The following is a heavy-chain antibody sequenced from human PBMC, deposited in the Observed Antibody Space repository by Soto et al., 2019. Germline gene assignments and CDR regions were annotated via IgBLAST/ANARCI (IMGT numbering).Heavy chain of an antibody. CDR3: ARATPRRDAFDI. Sequence: HPGGSLRLSCAASGFTFSSYAMSWVRQAPGKGLEWVSAISGSGGSTYYADSVKGRFTISRDNSKNTLYLQMNSLRAEDTAVYYCARATPRRDAFDIWGQGTMVTVSS. CDR1: GFTFSSYA. V-gene: IGHV3-23*01. J-gene: IGHJ3*02. D-gene: IGHD6-25*01. CDR2: ISGSGGST.